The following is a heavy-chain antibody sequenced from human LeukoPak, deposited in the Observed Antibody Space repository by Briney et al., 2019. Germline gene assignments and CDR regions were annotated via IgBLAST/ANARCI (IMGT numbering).Heavy chain of an antibody. CDR3: AKHSTPHCSSTSCYSVSWFDP. CDR1: GFTFSSYG. V-gene: IGHV3-30*02. CDR2: IRYDGSNK. Sequence: QAGGSLRLSCAASGFTFSSYGMHWVRQAPGKGLEWVAFIRYDGSNKYYADSVKGRFTISRDNSKNTLYLQMNSLRAEDTAVYYCAKHSTPHCSSTSCYSVSWFDPWGQGTLVTVSS. J-gene: IGHJ5*02. D-gene: IGHD2-2*02.